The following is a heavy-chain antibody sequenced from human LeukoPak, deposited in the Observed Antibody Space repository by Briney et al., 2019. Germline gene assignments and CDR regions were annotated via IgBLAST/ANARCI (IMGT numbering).Heavy chain of an antibody. J-gene: IGHJ6*03. CDR2: IYYSGST. D-gene: IGHD6-19*01. V-gene: IGHV4-59*01. Sequence: SETLSLTCTVSGSSISSYYWSWIRQPPGKGLEWIGYIYYSGSTNYNPSLKSRVTISVDTSKNQFSLKLSSVTAADTAVYYCAREYSSGWQNYYYYYMDVWGKGTTVTVSS. CDR3: AREYSSGWQNYYYYYMDV. CDR1: GSSISSYY.